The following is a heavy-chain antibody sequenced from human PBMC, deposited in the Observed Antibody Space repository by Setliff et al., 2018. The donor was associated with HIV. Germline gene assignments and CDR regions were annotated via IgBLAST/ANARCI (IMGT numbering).Heavy chain of an antibody. Sequence: ETLSLTCSVSRDSITNNYWRSWVRQPPGKGLEWIGEVRHGGSTNYNPFLKSRVTISVDTSKNHLSLNVTSVTAADTAVYYCARISQLLDYAMDVWGQGTTVTVSS. CDR2: VRHGGST. V-gene: IGHV4-4*02. CDR3: ARISQLLDYAMDV. CDR1: RDSITNNYW. D-gene: IGHD6-13*01. J-gene: IGHJ6*01.